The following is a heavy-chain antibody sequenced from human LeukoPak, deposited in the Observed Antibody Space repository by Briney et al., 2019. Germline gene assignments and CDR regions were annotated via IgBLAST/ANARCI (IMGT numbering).Heavy chain of an antibody. CDR3: AREWRIAAAGTDAFDI. D-gene: IGHD6-13*01. V-gene: IGHV1-46*01. CDR1: GYTFTSYY. J-gene: IGHJ3*02. CDR2: INPSGGST. Sequence: ASVNVSCKASGYTFTSYYMHSVRQAPGQGLECMGIINPSGGSTSYAQKFQGRVTMTRDTSTGTVYMELSSLSSEDTAVYYCAREWRIAAAGTDAFDIWGQGTMVTVSS.